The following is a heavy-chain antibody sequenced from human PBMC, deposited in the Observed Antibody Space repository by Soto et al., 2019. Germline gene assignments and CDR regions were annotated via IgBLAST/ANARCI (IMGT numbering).Heavy chain of an antibody. J-gene: IGHJ4*02. CDR2: INPFFKGT. V-gene: IGHV1-69*01. CDR3: ARPVEMATISRSYLFY. Sequence: QVQLVQSGTEVKMPGSSVKVSYKAFGGTFSDHAVSWVRQAPGQGLEWMGVINPFFKGTKYAQKFQGRLTITADDSTSTAYMDLYSLISEDTAVYYCARPVEMATISRSYLFYWGQGTLVTVSS. CDR1: GGTFSDHA. D-gene: IGHD5-12*01.